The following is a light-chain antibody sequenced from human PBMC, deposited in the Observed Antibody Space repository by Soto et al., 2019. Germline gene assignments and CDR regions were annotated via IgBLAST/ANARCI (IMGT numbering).Light chain of an antibody. CDR2: SNN. Sequence: SVLPQPPSASGTPGQMVTISCSGSSSNIGSSTVNWYQQLPGTAPKLLIYSNNQRPSGVPDRFSGSKSGTSASLAISGLQSEDEADYYCAAWDDSLNGYVIGTGTKVTVL. J-gene: IGLJ1*01. CDR3: AAWDDSLNGYV. V-gene: IGLV1-44*01. CDR1: SSNIGSST.